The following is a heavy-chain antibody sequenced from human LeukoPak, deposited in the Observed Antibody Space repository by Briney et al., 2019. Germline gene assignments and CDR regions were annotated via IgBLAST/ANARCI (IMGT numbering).Heavy chain of an antibody. CDR3: ARAQDFSDSSGPNYLDF. D-gene: IGHD3-22*01. Sequence: SETLSLTCAVYGASLNGHYWSWIRQPPGKGLEWIGEGSDVGGTKYNPSLKSRVTISVDTSKNQFSLKLLSVTAADTAVYYCARAQDFSDSSGPNYLDFWGQGILVTVSS. J-gene: IGHJ4*02. V-gene: IGHV4-34*01. CDR2: GSDVGGT. CDR1: GASLNGHY.